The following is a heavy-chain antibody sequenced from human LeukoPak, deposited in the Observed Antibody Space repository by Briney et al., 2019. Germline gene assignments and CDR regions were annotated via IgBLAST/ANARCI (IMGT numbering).Heavy chain of an antibody. CDR1: GFTVSSDY. CDR3: ARGPYGSSGTPDAFDI. Sequence: GGSLRLSCAASGFTVSSDYMSWVRQAPGKGLEWVSVVYSGGTTHYADSVKGRFTISRDNSKNTLYLQMNSLRAEDTAVYYCARGPYGSSGTPDAFDIWGQGTMVTVSS. V-gene: IGHV3-66*01. CDR2: VYSGGTT. J-gene: IGHJ3*02. D-gene: IGHD3-10*01.